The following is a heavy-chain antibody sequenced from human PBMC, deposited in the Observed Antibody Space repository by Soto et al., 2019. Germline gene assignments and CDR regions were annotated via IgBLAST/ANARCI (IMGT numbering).Heavy chain of an antibody. D-gene: IGHD2-2*02. Sequence: SVKVSCKASGGTFSSYAISWVRQAPGQGLEWMGGIIPIFGTANYAQKFQGRVTITADESTSTAYMELSSLRSGDTAVYYCARDIYCSSTSCYKSWNWFDPWGQGTLVTVSS. V-gene: IGHV1-69*13. CDR3: ARDIYCSSTSCYKSWNWFDP. J-gene: IGHJ5*02. CDR1: GGTFSSYA. CDR2: IIPIFGTA.